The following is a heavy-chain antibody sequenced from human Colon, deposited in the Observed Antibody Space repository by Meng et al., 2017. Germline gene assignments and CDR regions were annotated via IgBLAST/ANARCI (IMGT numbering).Heavy chain of an antibody. J-gene: IGHJ4*02. CDR1: EYTFTSYD. CDR2: MNPNTGKT. D-gene: IGHD3-3*01. Sequence: QVEVVQSGAEVKKPGDSVKVSCKTSEYTFTSYDIEWVRQATGQGLEWMGWMNPNTGKTGYAQKFQGRVTMTRNTSISTAYMELGSLSAEDTAVYFCARVSGFGQNFIRFWGQGTLVTVSS. CDR3: ARVSGFGQNFIRF. V-gene: IGHV1-8*01.